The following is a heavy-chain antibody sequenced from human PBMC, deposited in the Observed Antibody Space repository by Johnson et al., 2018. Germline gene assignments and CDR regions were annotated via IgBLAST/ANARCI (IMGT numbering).Heavy chain of an antibody. Sequence: VQLVESGGVVGEPGGSLRLSCAASGFTFDDYTMHWVRQTPGKGLEWVSFITWDGGVNHYADFVTGRFSISRDNSKKSLSLQMNSLKTEDTALYYCVKEGGGVKEPSFQHWGQGTLVIVSS. D-gene: IGHD4-23*01. CDR1: GFTFDDYT. V-gene: IGHV3-43*01. CDR2: ITWDGGVN. J-gene: IGHJ1*01. CDR3: VKEGGGVKEPSFQH.